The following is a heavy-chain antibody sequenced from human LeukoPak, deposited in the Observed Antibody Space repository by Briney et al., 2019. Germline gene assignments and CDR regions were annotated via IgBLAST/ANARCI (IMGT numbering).Heavy chain of an antibody. Sequence: ETLSLTCAVSGGSISSSNWWSWVRQAPGKGLEWVSAISGSGGSTYYADSVKGRFTISRDNSKNTLYLQMNSLRAEDTAVYYCAKSPLVATFDYWGQGTLVTVSS. CDR3: AKSPLVATFDY. D-gene: IGHD5-12*01. CDR1: GGSISSSN. J-gene: IGHJ4*02. CDR2: ISGSGGST. V-gene: IGHV3-23*01.